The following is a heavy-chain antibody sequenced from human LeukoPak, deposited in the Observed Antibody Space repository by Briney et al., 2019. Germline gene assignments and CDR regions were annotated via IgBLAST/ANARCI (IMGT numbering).Heavy chain of an antibody. D-gene: IGHD3-22*01. CDR2: INPNSGGT. CDR3: ARARYYDSTKGFDP. Sequence: ASVKVSCKASGYTFTGYYMHWVRQAPGQGLEWMGWINPNSGGTNYAQKFQGRVTMTRDTPISTAYMELRSLRSDDTAVYYCARARYYDSTKGFDPWGQGTLVTVSS. CDR1: GYTFTGYY. J-gene: IGHJ5*02. V-gene: IGHV1-2*02.